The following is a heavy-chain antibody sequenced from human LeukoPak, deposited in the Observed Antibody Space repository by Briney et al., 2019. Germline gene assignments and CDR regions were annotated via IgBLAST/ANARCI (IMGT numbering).Heavy chain of an antibody. D-gene: IGHD6-13*01. CDR1: GYTFTSYG. CDR3: ASSIAAAGLDY. Sequence: SVKVSCKASGYTFTSYGISWVRQAPGQGLEWMGGIIPIFGTANYAQKFQGRVTITADESTSTAYMELSSLRSEDTAVYYCASSIAAAGLDYWGQGTLVTVSS. J-gene: IGHJ4*02. CDR2: IIPIFGTA. V-gene: IGHV1-69*13.